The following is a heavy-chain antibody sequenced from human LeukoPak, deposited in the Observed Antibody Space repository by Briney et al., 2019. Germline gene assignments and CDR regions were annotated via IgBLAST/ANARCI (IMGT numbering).Heavy chain of an antibody. CDR2: ISSSSSTI. CDR3: ARDPKNIRDSSGYIGY. V-gene: IGHV3-48*02. J-gene: IGHJ4*02. CDR1: GFTFSSYS. Sequence: GGSLRLSCAASGFTFSSYSMNWVRQAPGKGLEWVSYISSSSSTIYYADSVKGRFTISRDNAKNSLYLQMNSLRDEDTAVYYCARDPKNIRDSSGYIGYWGQGTLVTVSS. D-gene: IGHD3-22*01.